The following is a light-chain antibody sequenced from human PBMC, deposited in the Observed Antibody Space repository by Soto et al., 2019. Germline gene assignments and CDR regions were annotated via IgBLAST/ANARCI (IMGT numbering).Light chain of an antibody. J-gene: IGKJ1*01. V-gene: IGKV1-5*01. Sequence: DIQTTQSHSTLSASVGDRVTITGRASQNINNWIAWYQQKPGKAPKFLIYDASTLENGVPSRFSGSGFGTEFSLTISSLQPDDFGSYYCQHMRTFGQGTKVDIK. CDR3: QHMRT. CDR1: QNINNW. CDR2: DAS.